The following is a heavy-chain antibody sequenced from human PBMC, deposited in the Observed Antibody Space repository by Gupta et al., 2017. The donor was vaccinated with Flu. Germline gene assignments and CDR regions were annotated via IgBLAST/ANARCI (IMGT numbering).Heavy chain of an antibody. J-gene: IGHJ3*01. CDR1: GSGLALYG. CDR2: SRRGGDGTT. D-gene: IGHD3-10*01. CDR3: ARAPGSGTYYTSAFDV. V-gene: IGHV3-48*03. Sequence: EVQLLQSGGGLVLPGGSLCLSCLPPGSGLALYGIRWVCQGPGKGLECVAYSRRGGDGTTYYGESEKHRFTISRDNTKNALAQQMNSLRVEDAAVYYCARAPGSGTYYTSAFDVWGQGTKVIVSS.